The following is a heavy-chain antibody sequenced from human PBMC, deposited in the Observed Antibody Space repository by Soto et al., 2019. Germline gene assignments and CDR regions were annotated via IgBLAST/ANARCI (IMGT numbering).Heavy chain of an antibody. D-gene: IGHD4-17*01. CDR2: ISYDGSNK. Sequence: QVQLVESGGGVVQPGRSLRLSCAASGFTFSNYAMHWVRQAPGKGLEWVAVISYDGSNKYYADSVKGRFTISRDNSKNTLYQQMNSLRAEDTAVYYCARAPTTVTTAYYFDYWGQGTLVTVSS. CDR3: ARAPTTVTTAYYFDY. CDR1: GFTFSNYA. J-gene: IGHJ4*02. V-gene: IGHV3-30-3*01.